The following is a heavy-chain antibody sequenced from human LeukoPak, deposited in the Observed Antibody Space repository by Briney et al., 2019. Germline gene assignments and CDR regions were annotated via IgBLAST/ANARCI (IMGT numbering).Heavy chain of an antibody. CDR1: GFTFSSYS. CDR2: ISSSSSYI. J-gene: IGHJ4*02. D-gene: IGHD3-10*01. V-gene: IGHV3-21*01. CDR3: ALRYGSGSLDY. Sequence: GGSLRLSCAASGFTFSSYSMNWVRQAPGKGLEWVSSISSSSSYIYYADSVKGRFTISRDNAKNSLYLQTNSLRAEDTAVYYCALRYGSGSLDYWGQGTLVTVSS.